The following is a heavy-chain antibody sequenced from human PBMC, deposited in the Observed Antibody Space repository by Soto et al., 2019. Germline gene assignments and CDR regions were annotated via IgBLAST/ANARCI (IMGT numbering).Heavy chain of an antibody. D-gene: IGHD3-3*02. CDR3: NVKWGGWHFFGP. CDR2: TFSRGGT. Sequence: SETLSLTCTVSGGSISNTDYYWGWIRQPPGKGLEWIGNTFSRGGTTYNPSLKRRATISVDTSKNEFSLRLTSFTATTPAGQYFNVKWGGWHFFGPRGQGALVPLPP. V-gene: IGHV4-39*01. J-gene: IGHJ5*02. CDR1: GGSISNTDYY.